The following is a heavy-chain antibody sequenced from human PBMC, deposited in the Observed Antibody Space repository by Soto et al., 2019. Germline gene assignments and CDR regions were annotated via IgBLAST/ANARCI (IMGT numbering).Heavy chain of an antibody. CDR1: GGSISNADYY. J-gene: IGHJ6*02. Sequence: QVQLQESGPGLVKPSQTLSLTCTVSGGSISNADYYWSWVRQPPGKGLEWIGYIDYSGSSFFNPALKRRVTMSKDTSKNQFSLRLTSVTAADTAVYYCARAIVVTVGGMDVWGRGTTVTVSS. CDR3: ARAIVVTVGGMDV. V-gene: IGHV4-30-4*01. CDR2: IDYSGSS. D-gene: IGHD5-12*01.